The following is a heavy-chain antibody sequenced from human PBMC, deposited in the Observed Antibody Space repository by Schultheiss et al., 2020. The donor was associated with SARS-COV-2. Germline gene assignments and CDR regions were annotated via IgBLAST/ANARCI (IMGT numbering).Heavy chain of an antibody. V-gene: IGHV1-46*01. D-gene: IGHD3-10*01. Sequence: ASVKVSCKASGYTFTSYYMHWVRQAPGQGLEWMGIINPSGGSTSYAQKFQGRVTMTRDTSTSTVYMELSSLRSEDTAVYYCARDCGLLWFGELLYGDAFDIWGQGTMVTVSS. J-gene: IGHJ3*02. CDR2: INPSGGST. CDR3: ARDCGLLWFGELLYGDAFDI. CDR1: GYTFTSYY.